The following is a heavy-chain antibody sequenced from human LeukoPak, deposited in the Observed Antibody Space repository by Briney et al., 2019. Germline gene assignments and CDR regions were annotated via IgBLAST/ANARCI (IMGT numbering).Heavy chain of an antibody. D-gene: IGHD3-10*01. J-gene: IGHJ4*02. CDR3: ARGFKAHYGLGSYYRYYFDY. Sequence: SETLSLTCAVYGGSFSGYYWSWIRQPPGKGLEWTGEINHSGSANYNPSLKSRVTISVDTSKNQFSLKLSSVTAADTAVYYCARGFKAHYGLGSYYRYYFDYWGQGTLVTVSS. CDR2: INHSGSA. V-gene: IGHV4-34*01. CDR1: GGSFSGYY.